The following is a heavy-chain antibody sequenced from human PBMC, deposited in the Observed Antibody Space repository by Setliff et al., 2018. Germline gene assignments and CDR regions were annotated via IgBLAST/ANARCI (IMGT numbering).Heavy chain of an antibody. Sequence: ETLSLTCTVSGGSISSYYWSWVRQAPGKGLEWVSAISGSGGSTYYADSVKGRFTISRDNSKNTLYLQMNSLRAEDTAVYYCARDSLVVVPAAIPGKSPYNWFDPWGQGTLVTVS. CDR3: ARDSLVVVPAAIPGKSPYNWFDP. CDR2: ISGSGGST. J-gene: IGHJ5*02. D-gene: IGHD2-2*02. CDR1: GGSISSYY. V-gene: IGHV3-23*01.